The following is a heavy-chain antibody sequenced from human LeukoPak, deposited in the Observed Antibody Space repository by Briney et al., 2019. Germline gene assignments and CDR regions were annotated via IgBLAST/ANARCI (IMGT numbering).Heavy chain of an antibody. CDR1: GFTFSSYW. Sequence: GGSLRLSCAASGFTFSSYWMHWVRQAPGKGLEWVSRITADGSGAQYADSVRGRFIISRDNAKNSLYLQMNSLRAEDTAVYYCARDLLWFGAYSADNYYYGMDVWGQGTTVTVSS. J-gene: IGHJ6*02. CDR2: ITADGSGA. V-gene: IGHV3-74*03. CDR3: ARDLLWFGAYSADNYYYGMDV. D-gene: IGHD3-10*01.